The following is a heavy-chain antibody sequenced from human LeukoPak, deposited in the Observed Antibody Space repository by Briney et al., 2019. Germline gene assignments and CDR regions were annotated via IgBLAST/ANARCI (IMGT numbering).Heavy chain of an antibody. J-gene: IGHJ4*02. V-gene: IGHV4-59*08. Sequence: SETLSLTCTVSVGSISSYYGSWIRQPPGKGLEWLGYIYYSGSTNYNPSLKSRVTISVDTSKNPFSLKLSSVTAADTAVYYCARRSSGWYQNYFDYWGQGTLVTVSS. CDR3: ARRSSGWYQNYFDY. CDR2: IYYSGST. D-gene: IGHD6-19*01. CDR1: VGSISSYY.